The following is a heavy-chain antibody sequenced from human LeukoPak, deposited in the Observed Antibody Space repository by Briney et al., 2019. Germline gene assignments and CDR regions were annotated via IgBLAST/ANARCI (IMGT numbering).Heavy chain of an antibody. CDR3: ATEGGSGSYYGDDAFDM. Sequence: GGSLRLSCEASGFSFTNTWMSWVRQAPGKGLEWVVRVKSKADDGTTDYAAPVQGRFTISRDDSKNTLSLQMNSLKTEDTAVYYCATEGGSGSYYGDDAFDMWGQGTMVTVSS. CDR1: GFSFTNTW. J-gene: IGHJ3*02. D-gene: IGHD3-10*01. V-gene: IGHV3-15*01. CDR2: VKSKADDGTT.